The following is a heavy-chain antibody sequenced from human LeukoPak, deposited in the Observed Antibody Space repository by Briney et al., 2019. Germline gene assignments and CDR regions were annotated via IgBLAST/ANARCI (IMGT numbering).Heavy chain of an antibody. Sequence: PGGSLRLSCAVSGFSVSAHYMSWVRQAPGKGLECVSFLYTGGDTYYADFVKGRFTISRDNSKNTLYLQMNGLRAEDTAVYYCARGPGSRGIFDYWGQGTLVTVSS. V-gene: IGHV3-53*01. CDR3: ARGPGSRGIFDY. CDR1: GFSVSAHY. D-gene: IGHD3-10*01. CDR2: LYTGGDT. J-gene: IGHJ4*02.